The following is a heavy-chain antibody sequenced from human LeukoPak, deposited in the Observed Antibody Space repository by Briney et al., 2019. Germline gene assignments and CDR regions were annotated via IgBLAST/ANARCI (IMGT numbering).Heavy chain of an antibody. CDR2: IIPIFGTT. Sequence: SVKVSCKASGGTFSSYAISWVRQAPGQGLEWMGGIIPIFGTTNYAQKFQGRVTITADKSTSTAYMELSSLRSEDTAVYYCARDYYGSVSSLQYYFDYWGQGTLVTVSS. CDR3: ARDYYGSVSSLQYYFDY. CDR1: GGTFSSYA. D-gene: IGHD3-10*01. J-gene: IGHJ4*02. V-gene: IGHV1-69*06.